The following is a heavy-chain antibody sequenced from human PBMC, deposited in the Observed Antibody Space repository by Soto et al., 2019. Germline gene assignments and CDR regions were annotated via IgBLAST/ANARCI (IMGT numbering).Heavy chain of an antibody. D-gene: IGHD1-26*01. CDR2: TYYSGST. V-gene: IGHV4-39*01. J-gene: IGHJ4*02. CDR1: GGSISSSSYY. Sequence: QLQLQESGPGLVKPSETLSLTCTVSGGSISSSSYYWGWIRQPPGKGLEWIGRTYYSGSTYYNPSLKSRVTISVDTSKNQFSLKMSSVTAADTAVSYCARRIVGATPPFDYWGQGTLVTVSS. CDR3: ARRIVGATPPFDY.